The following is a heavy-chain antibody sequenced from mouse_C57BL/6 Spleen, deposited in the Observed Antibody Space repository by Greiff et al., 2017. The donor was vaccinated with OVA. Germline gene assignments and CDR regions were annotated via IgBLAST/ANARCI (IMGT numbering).Heavy chain of an antibody. D-gene: IGHD2-12*01. Sequence: VQLQQSGAELVMPGASVKLSCKASGYTFTSYWMHWVKQRPGQGLEWIGEIDPSDSYTNYNQKFKGKSTLTVDKSSSTAYMQLSSLTSEDSAVYYCARLRRGAWFAYWGQGTLVTVSA. V-gene: IGHV1-69*01. CDR2: IDPSDSYT. CDR1: GYTFTSYW. J-gene: IGHJ3*01. CDR3: ARLRRGAWFAY.